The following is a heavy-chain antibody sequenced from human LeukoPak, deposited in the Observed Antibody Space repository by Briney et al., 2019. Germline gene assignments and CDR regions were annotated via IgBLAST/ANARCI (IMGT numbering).Heavy chain of an antibody. D-gene: IGHD6-19*01. Sequence: GGSLRLSCAASGFTFSSYSMTWVRQAPGKGLEWVSSITSGGDDIYYSDSVKGRFTISRDSAKNSLFLQMNNLRAEDTAVYYCATKQWLNSWGQGTRVIVSS. J-gene: IGHJ4*02. CDR3: ATKQWLNS. V-gene: IGHV3-21*01. CDR1: GFTFSSYS. CDR2: ITSGGDDI.